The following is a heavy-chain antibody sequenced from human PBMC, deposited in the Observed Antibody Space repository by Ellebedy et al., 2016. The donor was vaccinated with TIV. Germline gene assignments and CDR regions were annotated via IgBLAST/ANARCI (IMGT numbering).Heavy chain of an antibody. D-gene: IGHD2-21*02. CDR2: VFSSGYT. CDR3: ARGYDNTGFYDCPYDH. Sequence: MPGGSLRLSCSVSGGSIGRYFWTWIRQSPEKGLEWIGYVFSSGYTNYNPSPESRVTISIDTSKGQFSLRLTSVTAADTAVYYCARGYDNTGFYDCPYDHWGQGTLVTVSS. J-gene: IGHJ4*02. V-gene: IGHV4-59*01. CDR1: GGSIGRYF.